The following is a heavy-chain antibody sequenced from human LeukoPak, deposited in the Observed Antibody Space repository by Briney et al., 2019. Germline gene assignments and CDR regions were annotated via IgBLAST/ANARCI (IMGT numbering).Heavy chain of an antibody. D-gene: IGHD1-26*01. J-gene: IGHJ4*02. Sequence: GGSLRLSCAASGFTFSSYSMNWVRPAPGKGLEWVSYISSSGSTIYYADSVKGRFTISRDNAKNSLYLQMNSLRAEDTAVYYCARGSASYSGSSGYPFYFDYWGQGTLVTVSS. CDR2: ISSSGSTI. V-gene: IGHV3-48*04. CDR3: ARGSASYSGSSGYPFYFDY. CDR1: GFTFSSYS.